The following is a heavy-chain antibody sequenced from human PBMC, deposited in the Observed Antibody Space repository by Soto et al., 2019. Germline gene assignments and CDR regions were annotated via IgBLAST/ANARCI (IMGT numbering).Heavy chain of an antibody. V-gene: IGHV4-31*03. CDR3: ARDRVRRDNKPYGXDV. CDR1: GDPISSGGYF. J-gene: IGHJ6*02. CDR2: TYYTGTT. Sequence: SETLALTCTVSGDPISSGGYFWTWIRQHPGKGLEWIGNTYYTGTTYYNPSLKSRVSISVDTSKNQFSLKLTSVTAADTAIYYCARDRVRRDNKPYGXDVWGQGTTXTVS. D-gene: IGHD2-21*01.